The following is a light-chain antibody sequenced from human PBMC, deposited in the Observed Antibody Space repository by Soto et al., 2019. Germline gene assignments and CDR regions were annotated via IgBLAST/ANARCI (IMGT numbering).Light chain of an antibody. CDR1: SSNIGNNY. CDR3: GTWDSSLSEGV. Sequence: QSVLTQPPSVSAAPGQKVTISCSGSSSNIGNNYVSWYQQLPGTAPKLLIYDNNKRPSGIPARFSGSKSGTSATLGITGLQTGDEADYYYGTWDSSLSEGVFGTGTKLTVL. J-gene: IGLJ1*01. CDR2: DNN. V-gene: IGLV1-51*01.